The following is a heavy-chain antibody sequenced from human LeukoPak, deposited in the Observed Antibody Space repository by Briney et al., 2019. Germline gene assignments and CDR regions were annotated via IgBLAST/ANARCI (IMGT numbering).Heavy chain of an antibody. V-gene: IGHV3-21*01. CDR2: ISSSSSYI. J-gene: IGHJ3*02. CDR1: GFTFSSYS. CDR3: ARDRATTLDAFDI. D-gene: IGHD1-26*01. Sequence: KTGGSLRLSCAASGFTFSSYSMNWVRQAPGEGLEWVSSISSSSSYIYYADSVKGRFTISRDNAKNSLYLQMNSLRAEDTAVYYCARDRATTLDAFDIWGQGTMVTVSS.